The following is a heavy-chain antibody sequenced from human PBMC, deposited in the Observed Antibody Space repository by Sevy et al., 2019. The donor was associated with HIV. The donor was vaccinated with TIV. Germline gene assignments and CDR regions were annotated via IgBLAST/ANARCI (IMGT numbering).Heavy chain of an antibody. CDR1: GFTFSSYS. V-gene: IGHV3-21*01. Sequence: GESLKISCAASGFTFSSYSMNWVRQAPGKGLEWVSSISSSSSYIYYADSVKGRFTISRDNAKNSLYLQMNSLRAEDTAVYYCARGEAYYDILTGYYPLSWFDPWGQGTLVTVSS. D-gene: IGHD3-9*01. CDR2: ISSSSSYI. CDR3: ARGEAYYDILTGYYPLSWFDP. J-gene: IGHJ5*02.